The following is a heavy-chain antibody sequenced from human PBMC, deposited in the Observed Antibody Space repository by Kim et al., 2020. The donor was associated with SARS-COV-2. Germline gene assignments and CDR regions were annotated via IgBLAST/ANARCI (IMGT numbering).Heavy chain of an antibody. CDR1: GGSLSNFY. V-gene: IGHV4-34*01. J-gene: IGHJ3*02. CDR2: VNRSGNT. D-gene: IGHD2-15*01. Sequence: SETLSLTCAVNGGSLSNFYWSWIRQPPGKGLEWIAEVNRSGNTNYNPSLKSRVTISLDTSKNQFSLTFSSVTAADTAVYYCARGIRWPRDALDIWGQGTTVIVSS. CDR3: ARGIRWPRDALDI.